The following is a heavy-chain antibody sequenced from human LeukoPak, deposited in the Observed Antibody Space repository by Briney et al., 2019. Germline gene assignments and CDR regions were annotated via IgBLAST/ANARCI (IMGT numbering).Heavy chain of an antibody. CDR1: GGSISSGGYS. CDR2: IYYSGST. V-gene: IGHV4-61*08. Sequence: SETLSLTCAVPGGSISSGGYSWSWIRQPPGKGLEWIAYIYYSGSTNYNPSLKSRVTISVDTSKNQFSLKLSSVTAADTAVYYCARVYYSNSYDYWYFDLWGRGTLVTVSS. J-gene: IGHJ2*01. CDR3: ARVYYSNSYDYWYFDL. D-gene: IGHD6-13*01.